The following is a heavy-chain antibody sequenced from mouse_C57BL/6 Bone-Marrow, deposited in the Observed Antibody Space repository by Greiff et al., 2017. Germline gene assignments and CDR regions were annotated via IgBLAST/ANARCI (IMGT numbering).Heavy chain of an antibody. Sequence: EVQLQQSGPELVKPGASVKMSCKASGYTFTDYNMHWVKQSHGKSLEWIGYINPNNGGTSYNQKFKGKATLTVNKSSSTAYMELRSLTSEDSAVYYCARVRTYGSSWFAYWGQGTLVTVSA. J-gene: IGHJ3*01. CDR2: INPNNGGT. CDR1: GYTFTDYN. V-gene: IGHV1-22*01. CDR3: ARVRTYGSSWFAY. D-gene: IGHD1-1*01.